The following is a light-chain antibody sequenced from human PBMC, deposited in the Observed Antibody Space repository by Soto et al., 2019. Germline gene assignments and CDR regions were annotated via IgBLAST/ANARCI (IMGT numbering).Light chain of an antibody. CDR2: KAS. CDR1: QSISSW. V-gene: IGKV1-5*03. J-gene: IGKJ4*01. CDR3: QQYKSYSRGIT. Sequence: DIQMTQSPSTLSASVGDRVTITCRASQSISSWLAWYQQKPGKAPKLLIYKASSLESGVPSRFSGSGSGTEFTLTVSSLQPDDFATYYCQQYKSYSRGITVGGGTKVEIK.